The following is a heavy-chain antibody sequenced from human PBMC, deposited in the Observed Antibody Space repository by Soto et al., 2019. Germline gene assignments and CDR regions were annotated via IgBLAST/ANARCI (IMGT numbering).Heavy chain of an antibody. CDR1: GFTFSSYW. CDR2: IKQDGSEK. Sequence: EVQLVESGGGLVQPGGSLRLSCAASGFTFSSYWMSWVRQAPGKGLEWVANIKQDGSEKEYVGSVRGRFTISRDNAKNSLYLQIVSLRAEDTAVYYCARVVRGGTDGLSYLDYWGQGTLVSVSS. D-gene: IGHD3-16*01. J-gene: IGHJ4*02. CDR3: ARVVRGGTDGLSYLDY. V-gene: IGHV3-7*03.